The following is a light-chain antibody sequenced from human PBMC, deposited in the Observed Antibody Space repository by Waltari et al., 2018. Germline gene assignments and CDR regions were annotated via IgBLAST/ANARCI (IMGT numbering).Light chain of an antibody. J-gene: IGKJ3*01. Sequence: DIQLTQSPPSLSASVGDRVTITCRASQPITNYLNWYQQKPGKAPKLLIHDASKLETGVPSRFSRSQSGTHFTLTISSLQPEDIGTYYCQRYDNLPIFAFGPGTKVEI. CDR1: QPITNY. CDR2: DAS. V-gene: IGKV1-33*01. CDR3: QRYDNLPIFA.